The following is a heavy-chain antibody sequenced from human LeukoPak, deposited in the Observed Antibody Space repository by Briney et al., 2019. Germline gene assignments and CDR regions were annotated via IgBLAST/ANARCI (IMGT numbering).Heavy chain of an antibody. J-gene: IGHJ4*02. CDR1: GFTFSSYW. CDR2: IKQDGNEK. Sequence: GGSLRLSCAASGFTFSSYWMTWVRQAPGKGLEWVANIKQDGNEKYYVDSVKGRFTISRDNAKNSLDLQMNSLRAEDTAVYYCARDTLGEGEDANYAVYYFDYWGQGTPVTVSS. V-gene: IGHV3-7*01. D-gene: IGHD4/OR15-4a*01. CDR3: ARDTLGEGEDANYAVYYFDY.